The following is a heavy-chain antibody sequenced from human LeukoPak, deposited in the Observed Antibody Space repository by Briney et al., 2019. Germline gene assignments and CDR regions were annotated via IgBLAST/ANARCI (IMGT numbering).Heavy chain of an antibody. D-gene: IGHD6-19*01. CDR2: IYYSGST. CDR3: ASDRGSGWYEFNY. V-gene: IGHV4-59*07. J-gene: IGHJ4*02. CDR1: GGSISSYY. Sequence: SDTLSLTCTVSGGSISSYYWSWLRQPPGKGLEGIGYIYYSGSTNYNPSLKSRVTISVDTSKNQFSLKLSSVTAADTAVYYCASDRGSGWYEFNYWGQGTLVTVSS.